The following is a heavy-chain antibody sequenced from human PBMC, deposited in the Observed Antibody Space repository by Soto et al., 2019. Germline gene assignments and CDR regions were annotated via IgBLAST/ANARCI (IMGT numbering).Heavy chain of an antibody. D-gene: IGHD3-3*01. CDR2: ISSSSSYI. CDR1: GFTFSSYS. J-gene: IGHJ6*02. V-gene: IGHV3-21*01. Sequence: AGGSLRLSCAASGFTFSSYSMNWVRQAPGKGLEWVSSISSSSSYIYYADSVKGRFTISRDNAKNSLYLQMNSLRAEDTAVYYCARDIYDFWSGYWYYYYGMDVWGQGPTVTVSS. CDR3: ARDIYDFWSGYWYYYYGMDV.